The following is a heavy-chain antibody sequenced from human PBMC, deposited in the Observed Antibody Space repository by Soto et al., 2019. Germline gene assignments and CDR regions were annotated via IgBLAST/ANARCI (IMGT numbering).Heavy chain of an antibody. Sequence: EVQLVESGGDLVQPGRSLILSCTSSGFTFGDYAMTWFRQAPGRGLDWVGLIRSKTDGGTTEYAASVKGRFIISGDDSKSITYLQMNSLKLEDTGVYYCTSDGVGGYGNFWGQGTLVTVSS. CDR1: GFTFGDYA. V-gene: IGHV3-49*03. D-gene: IGHD3-22*01. CDR2: IRSKTDGGTT. J-gene: IGHJ4*02. CDR3: TSDGVGGYGNF.